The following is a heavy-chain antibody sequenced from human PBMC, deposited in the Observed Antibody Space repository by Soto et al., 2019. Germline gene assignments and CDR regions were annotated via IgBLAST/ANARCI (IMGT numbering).Heavy chain of an antibody. CDR1: GVPFSSYA. CDR2: ISGSGGST. CDR3: AKDAGEVKPSACDI. Sequence: EVQLLESGGGLLQPGGSLRLSCAASGVPFSSYAMSWVRQAPGKGLEWVSAISGSGGSTYYADSGKGRFTSSRDNSKNTLYLQMNSLRAEDTAVYDCAKDAGEVKPSACDIVGQGTMVTVSS. J-gene: IGHJ3*02. D-gene: IGHD1-26*01. V-gene: IGHV3-23*01.